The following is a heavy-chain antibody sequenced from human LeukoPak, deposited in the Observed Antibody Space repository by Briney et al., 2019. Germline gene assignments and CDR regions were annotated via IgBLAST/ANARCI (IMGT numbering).Heavy chain of an antibody. V-gene: IGHV4-38-2*02. D-gene: IGHD6-13*01. CDR2: IYHSGST. J-gene: IGHJ5*02. Sequence: SETLSLTCTVSVYSLSSGYYWGWIRQPPGKGLEWIGSIYHSGSTYYNPSLKSRVTISVDTSKTQFSLKLSSVTAADTAVYYCARERIAAANNWFDPWGQGTLVTVSS. CDR1: VYSLSSGYY. CDR3: ARERIAAANNWFDP.